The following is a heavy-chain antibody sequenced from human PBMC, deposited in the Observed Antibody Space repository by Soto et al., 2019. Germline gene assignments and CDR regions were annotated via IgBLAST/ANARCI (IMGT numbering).Heavy chain of an antibody. D-gene: IGHD5-18*01. CDR2: IYPGDSDT. CDR3: AKTDGYEVEY. Sequence: GESLKISCRGSGYSFVSYWIAWVRQMPGKGLEWMGSIYPGDSDTTYSPSIQGQVTISADKSSTTVYLQWNTLKASDTAMYYCAKTDGYEVEYWGQGTQVTVSS. V-gene: IGHV5-51*01. J-gene: IGHJ4*02. CDR1: GYSFVSYW.